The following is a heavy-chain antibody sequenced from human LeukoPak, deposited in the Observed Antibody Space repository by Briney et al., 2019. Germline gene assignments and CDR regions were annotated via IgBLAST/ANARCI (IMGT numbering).Heavy chain of an antibody. CDR2: INPSGGST. V-gene: IGHV1-46*01. D-gene: IGHD6-19*01. Sequence: ASVKVSCTASGYTFTSYYMHWVRQAPGQGLEWMGIINPSGGSTSYAQKFQGRVAMTRDTSTSTVYMELSSLRSEDTAVYYCARAKAVAGSIDYWGQGTLVTVSS. J-gene: IGHJ4*02. CDR3: ARAKAVAGSIDY. CDR1: GYTFTSYY.